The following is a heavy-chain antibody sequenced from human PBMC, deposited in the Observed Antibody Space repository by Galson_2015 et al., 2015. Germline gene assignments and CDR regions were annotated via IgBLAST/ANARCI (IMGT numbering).Heavy chain of an antibody. CDR3: ARGLHSDPKAWFDP. J-gene: IGHJ5*02. Sequence: SVKVSCKASGYTFTSYYMHWARQAPGQGLEWMGIINTSGSSTSYAQKFQSRVNMTRDKSTSTVYMELISLISEDTAVYYCARGLHSDPKAWFDPWGQGTLVTVSS. CDR2: INTSGSST. V-gene: IGHV1-46*03. CDR1: GYTFTSYY.